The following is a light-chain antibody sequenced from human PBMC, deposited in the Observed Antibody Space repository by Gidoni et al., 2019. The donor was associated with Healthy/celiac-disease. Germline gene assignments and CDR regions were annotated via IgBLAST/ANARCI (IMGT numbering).Light chain of an antibody. Sequence: QSVLTRPPSVSAAPGQRVPISCTGSSSNIGAGYDVHCYQQLPGTAPKLLIYGNSNRRAGVPDRCSGSKSGTSASLAITGLQAEDEADDYCQSYDSSLSVVGVFGGGTKLTVL. J-gene: IGLJ2*01. CDR2: GNS. V-gene: IGLV1-40*01. CDR1: SSNIGAGYD. CDR3: QSYDSSLSVVGV.